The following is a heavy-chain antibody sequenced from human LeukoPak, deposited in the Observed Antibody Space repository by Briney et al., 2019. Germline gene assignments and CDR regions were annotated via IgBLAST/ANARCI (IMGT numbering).Heavy chain of an antibody. D-gene: IGHD2-2*01. Sequence: GGSLRLSCAASGFTFSSYAMSWVRQAPGKGLEWVSAIRGSGGSTYYADSVKGRFTISRDNSKNTLYLQMNSLRADDTAVYFCARYCSSSRCLYYYHMDVWGKGTTVTVSS. CDR2: IRGSGGST. CDR3: ARYCSSSRCLYYYHMDV. V-gene: IGHV3-23*01. J-gene: IGHJ6*03. CDR1: GFTFSSYA.